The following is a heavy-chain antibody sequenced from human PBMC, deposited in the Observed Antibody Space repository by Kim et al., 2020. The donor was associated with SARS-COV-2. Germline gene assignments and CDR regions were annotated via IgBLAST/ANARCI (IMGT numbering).Heavy chain of an antibody. V-gene: IGHV1-3*01. CDR2: T. CDR3: ARGSGWAFDY. J-gene: IGHJ4*02. D-gene: IGHD6-19*01. Sequence: TKYSPKFRGRVTITRDTTASTASMELSSLRSEDTAVYYCARGSGWAFDYWGQGTLVTVAS.